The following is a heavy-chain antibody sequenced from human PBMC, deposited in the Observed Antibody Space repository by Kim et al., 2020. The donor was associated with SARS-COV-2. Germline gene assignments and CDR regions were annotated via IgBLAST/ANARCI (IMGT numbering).Heavy chain of an antibody. Sequence: GGSLRLSCAASGFTFSSYGMHWVRQAPGKGLEWVAVIWYDGSNKYYADSVKGRFTISRDNSENTLYLQMNSLRAEDTAVYYCARDRNYYYDSSGCLDYWGQGTLVTVSS. CDR2: IWYDGSNK. V-gene: IGHV3-33*08. J-gene: IGHJ4*02. CDR3: ARDRNYYYDSSGCLDY. D-gene: IGHD3-22*01. CDR1: GFTFSSYG.